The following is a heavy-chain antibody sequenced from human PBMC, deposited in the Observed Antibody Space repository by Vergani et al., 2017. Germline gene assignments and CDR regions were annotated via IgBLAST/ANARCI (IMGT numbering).Heavy chain of an antibody. Sequence: QLQLQESGPGLVKPSETLSLTCTVSGGSISSSSYYWGWIRQPPGKGLEWIGSIYYSGSTYYNPSLKSRVTISVDTSKNQFSRKLSSVTAAVTAVYYCARHLNWDHPAFDYWGQGTLVTVSS. CDR3: ARHLNWDHPAFDY. CDR2: IYYSGST. CDR1: GGSISSSSYY. V-gene: IGHV4-39*01. J-gene: IGHJ4*02. D-gene: IGHD1-1*01.